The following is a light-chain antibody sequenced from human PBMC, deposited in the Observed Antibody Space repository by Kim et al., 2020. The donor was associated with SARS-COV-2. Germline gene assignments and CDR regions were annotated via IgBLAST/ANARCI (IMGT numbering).Light chain of an antibody. CDR3: QKYNSALGIT. CDR2: AAS. V-gene: IGKV1-27*01. CDR1: QGISNY. Sequence: SVGDIVTFTCRASQGISNYLAWYQQKPGKVPKLLIYAASTLQSGVPSRFSGSGSGTDFTLTISSLQPEDVATYYCQKYNSALGITFGQGTRLEIK. J-gene: IGKJ5*01.